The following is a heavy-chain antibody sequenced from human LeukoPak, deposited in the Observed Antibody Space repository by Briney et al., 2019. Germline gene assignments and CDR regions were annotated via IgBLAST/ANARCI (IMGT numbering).Heavy chain of an antibody. J-gene: IGHJ4*02. V-gene: IGHV3-23*01. CDR1: GITFSIYT. D-gene: IGHD6-19*01. CDR2: IVGSGRNT. Sequence: GGSLRLSCAASGITFSIYTMSWVRQAPGKGLEWVSAIVGSGRNTYYADSVKGRFTISRDNAKNSLYLQMNSLRAEDTAVYYCARDLAVAGKYWGQGTLVTVSS. CDR3: ARDLAVAGKY.